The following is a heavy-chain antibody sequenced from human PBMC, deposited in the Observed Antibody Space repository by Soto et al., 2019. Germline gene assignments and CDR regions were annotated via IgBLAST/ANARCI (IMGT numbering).Heavy chain of an antibody. J-gene: IGHJ6*02. D-gene: IGHD3-10*01. CDR2: INHSGST. CDR3: ATGRGVRGVIITTYYYYGLDV. CDR1: GVSFSGYY. Sequence: WDTLSLTCAVYGVSFSGYYWSWIRQPPGKGLEWIGEINHSGSTNYNPSLKSRVTISVDTSKNQFSLKLSSVSAADTAVYYCATGRGVRGVIITTYYYYGLDVWGQGTTVTVSS. V-gene: IGHV4-34*01.